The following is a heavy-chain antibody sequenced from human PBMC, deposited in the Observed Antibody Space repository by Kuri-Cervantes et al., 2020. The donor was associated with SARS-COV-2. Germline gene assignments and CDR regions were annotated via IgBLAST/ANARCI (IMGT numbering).Heavy chain of an antibody. J-gene: IGHJ2*01. V-gene: IGHV1-18*01. CDR2: ISAYNGNT. D-gene: IGHD2-2*02. CDR1: GYTFTSYG. CDR3: AREGVVPAAISPYWYFDL. Sequence: ASVKVSCKASGYTFTSYGTSWVRQAPGQGLEWMGWISAYNGNTNYAQKLQGRVTMTTDTSTSTAYMELSSLRSEDTAVYYCAREGVVPAAISPYWYFDLWGRGTLVTVSS.